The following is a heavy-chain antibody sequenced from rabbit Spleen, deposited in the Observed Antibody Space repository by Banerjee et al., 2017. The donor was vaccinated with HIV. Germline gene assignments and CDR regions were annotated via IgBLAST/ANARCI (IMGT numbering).Heavy chain of an antibody. CDR1: GFSFSSSDY. CDR3: AREDVGGSYTL. J-gene: IGHJ3*01. D-gene: IGHD1-1*01. Sequence: QSLEESGGGLVQPEGSLALTCKASGFSFSSSDYICWVRQAPGKGLEWISCIDPVFGITYYANWVNGRFTISSDNAQNTVDLQMNSLTAADTATYFCAREDVGGSYTLWGQGTLVTVS. CDR2: IDPVFGIT. V-gene: IGHV1S43*01.